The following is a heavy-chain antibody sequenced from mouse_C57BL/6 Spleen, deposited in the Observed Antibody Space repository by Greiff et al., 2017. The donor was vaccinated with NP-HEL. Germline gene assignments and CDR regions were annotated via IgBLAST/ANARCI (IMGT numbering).Heavy chain of an antibody. D-gene: IGHD1-1*01. CDR1: GFTFSDYG. CDR2: ISSGSSTI. J-gene: IGHJ3*01. V-gene: IGHV5-17*01. Sequence: EVHLVESGGGLVKPGGSLKLSCAASGFTFSDYGMHWVRQAPEKGLEWVTYISSGSSTIYYADTVKGRFTISRDNAKNTLFLQMTSLRSEDTAMYYCARDYGSPGWFAYWGQGTLVTVSA. CDR3: ARDYGSPGWFAY.